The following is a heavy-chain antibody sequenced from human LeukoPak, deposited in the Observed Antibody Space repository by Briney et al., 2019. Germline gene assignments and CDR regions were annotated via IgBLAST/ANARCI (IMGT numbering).Heavy chain of an antibody. V-gene: IGHV1-2*06. CDR3: ARDLITMVRGVAPSDY. Sequence: ASVKVTCKASGYTFTGYYMHWVRQAPGQGLEWMGRINPNSGGTNYAQKFQGRVTMTRDTSISTAYMELSRLRSDDTAVYYCARDLITMVRGVAPSDYWGQGTLVTVSS. CDR2: INPNSGGT. CDR1: GYTFTGYY. D-gene: IGHD3-10*01. J-gene: IGHJ4*02.